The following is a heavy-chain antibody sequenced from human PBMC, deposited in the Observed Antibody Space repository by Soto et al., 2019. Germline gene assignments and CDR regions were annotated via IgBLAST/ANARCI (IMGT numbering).Heavy chain of an antibody. Sequence: EVQLLESGGGLVQPGGSLRLSCAASGFTFSGNAMTWVRQAPGKGLDWVSGISAGGTTYYADSAKGRFTISRDNSKNTLYLQMNSPRADDTAVYYCAKDPLTRGWFDPWGQGTLVTVSS. CDR3: AKDPLTRGWFDP. CDR2: ISAGGTT. J-gene: IGHJ5*02. V-gene: IGHV3-23*01. CDR1: GFTFSGNA.